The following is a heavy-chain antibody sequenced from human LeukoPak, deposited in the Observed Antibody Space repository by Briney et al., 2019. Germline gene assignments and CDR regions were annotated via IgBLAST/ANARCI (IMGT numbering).Heavy chain of an antibody. V-gene: IGHV1-8*02. J-gene: IGHJ4*02. Sequence: GASVKVSCKASGDTFSSHSMNWVRQAPGQGPEWMGWVNPNSGNSGYAQKFQGRVTMTRNTSINTAYMELINLQSDDTAVYYCARGTPYCSSASCYNYWGQGSLVTVSS. CDR3: ARGTPYCSSASCYNY. CDR1: GDTFSSHS. CDR2: VNPNSGNS. D-gene: IGHD2-2*02.